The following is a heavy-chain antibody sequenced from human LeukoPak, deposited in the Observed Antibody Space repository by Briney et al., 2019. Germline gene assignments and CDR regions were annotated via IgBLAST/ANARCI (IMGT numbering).Heavy chain of an antibody. V-gene: IGHV1-24*01. J-gene: IGHJ3*02. D-gene: IGHD1-26*01. CDR2: FDPEDGET. CDR3: AKFPSLAASLQNDAFDI. Sequence: GASVKVSCTVSGYTLTELSMHWVRQAPGKGLEWMGGFDPEDGETIYAQKFPGSVNMTEDTSTDKAYMALSSLRSDDTAVYSCAKFPSLAASLQNDAFDIWGQGTMVTVSS. CDR1: GYTLTELS.